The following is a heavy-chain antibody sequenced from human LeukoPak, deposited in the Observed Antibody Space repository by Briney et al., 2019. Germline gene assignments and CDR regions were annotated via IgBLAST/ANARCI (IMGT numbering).Heavy chain of an antibody. CDR1: GGSFSGYY. CDR2: INHSGST. CDR3: ARRKGTGYYYDSSGYWDY. V-gene: IGHV4-34*01. J-gene: IGHJ4*02. Sequence: PSETLSLTCAVYGGSFSGYYWCWIRQPPGKGLEWIGEINHSGSTNYNPSLKSRVTISVDTSKNQFSLKLSSVTAADTAVYYCARRKGTGYYYDSSGYWDYWGQGTLVTVSS. D-gene: IGHD3-22*01.